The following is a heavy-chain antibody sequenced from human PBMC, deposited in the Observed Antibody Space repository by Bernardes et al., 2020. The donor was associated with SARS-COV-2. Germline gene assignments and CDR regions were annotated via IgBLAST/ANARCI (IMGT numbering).Heavy chain of an antibody. D-gene: IGHD3-10*01. CDR3: ARDSGITMVRGVIITGYYGMDV. J-gene: IGHJ6*02. Sequence: GGSLRLSCAASGFTFSDYYMSWIRKAPGKGLEWVSYISSSSSYTNYADSVKGRFTISRDNAKNSLYLQMNSLRAEDTAVYYCARDSGITMVRGVIITGYYGMDVWGQGTTVTVSS. CDR2: ISSSSSYT. V-gene: IGHV3-11*06. CDR1: GFTFSDYY.